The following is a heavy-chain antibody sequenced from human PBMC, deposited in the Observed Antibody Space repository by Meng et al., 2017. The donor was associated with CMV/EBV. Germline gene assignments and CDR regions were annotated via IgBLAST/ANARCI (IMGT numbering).Heavy chain of an antibody. CDR1: GFTFSSYE. J-gene: IGHJ1*01. V-gene: IGHV3-48*03. CDR2: ISISGSSI. Sequence: LTCAASGFTFSSYEMNWVRQAPGKGLEWVSYISISGSSIYYADSVKGRFTISRDNAKNSLYLQMNSLRAEDTAIYYCASGHLYWGQGTLVTVSS. CDR3: ASGHLY. D-gene: IGHD3-3*02.